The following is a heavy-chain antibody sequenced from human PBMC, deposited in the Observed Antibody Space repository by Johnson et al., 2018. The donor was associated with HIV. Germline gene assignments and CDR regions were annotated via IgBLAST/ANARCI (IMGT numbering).Heavy chain of an antibody. CDR2: ISWNSGSI. D-gene: IGHD4-11*01. CDR1: GFTFDDYA. Sequence: VQLVESGGVVVQPGRSLRLSCAASGFTFDDYAMHWVRQAPGKGLEWVSGISWNSGSIAYADSVKGRFTISRDNAKNSLYVQMNSLRAEDTAVYYCAKDTYSHRLTVTESGFDIWGQGTMVTVSS. J-gene: IGHJ3*02. V-gene: IGHV3-9*01. CDR3: AKDTYSHRLTVTESGFDI.